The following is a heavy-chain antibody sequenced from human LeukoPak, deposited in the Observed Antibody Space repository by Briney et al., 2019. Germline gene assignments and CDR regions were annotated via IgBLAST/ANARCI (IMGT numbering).Heavy chain of an antibody. Sequence: GGSLRLSCAASGFTFSSYWMTWVRQPPGKGLEWVANIKYDGSAKYYGDSVKGRFTISRDNTKNSLYLQMNSLRAEDTAVYYCARVIVLVEGASDHFDYWGQGTPATV. D-gene: IGHD2-2*01. CDR2: IKYDGSAK. CDR3: ARVIVLVEGASDHFDY. CDR1: GFTFSSYW. V-gene: IGHV3-7*01. J-gene: IGHJ4*02.